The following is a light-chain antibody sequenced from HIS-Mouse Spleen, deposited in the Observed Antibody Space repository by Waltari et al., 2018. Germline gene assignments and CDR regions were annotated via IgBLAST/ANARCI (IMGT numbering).Light chain of an antibody. CDR2: VGTGGIVG. J-gene: IGLJ3*02. CDR3: GADHGSGSNFVWV. Sequence: QPVLTQPPSASASLGASVTPTCTLSSGPRNYKVAWYHQRPGQGPRFVMRVGTGGIVGSKGDGIPDRFSVLGSGLNRYLTIKNIQEEDESDYHCGADHGSGSNFVWVFGGGTKLTVL. V-gene: IGLV9-49*01. CDR1: SGPRNYK.